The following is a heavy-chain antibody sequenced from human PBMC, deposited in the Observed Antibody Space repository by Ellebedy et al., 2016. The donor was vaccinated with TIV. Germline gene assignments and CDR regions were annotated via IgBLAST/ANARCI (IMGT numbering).Heavy chain of an antibody. V-gene: IGHV1-3*01. CDR2: INAGNVDT. J-gene: IGHJ5*02. D-gene: IGHD5-24*01. CDR3: ARDQGWVGWHQFWFDP. Sequence: AASVKVSCKASGYTFTSYSIHWVRRAPGQRLEWMGWINAGNVDTTCSVKFQGRVTITSGTYASTVEMELSSLTSEDTAVYFWARDQGWVGWHQFWFDPWGQGTLVTVSS. CDR1: GYTFTSYS.